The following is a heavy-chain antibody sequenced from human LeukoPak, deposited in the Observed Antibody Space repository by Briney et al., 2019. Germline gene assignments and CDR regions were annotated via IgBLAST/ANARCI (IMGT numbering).Heavy chain of an antibody. CDR2: IIPIVGIV. J-gene: IGHJ5*02. CDR3: ANDMVPRPNWFDP. CDR1: GGTFSSHP. V-gene: IGHV1-69*02. Sequence: GASVRVSCKASGGTFSSHPISWVRQAPGQGLEWMGRIIPIVGIVNYAQKFQVRVTITADESTNTAYMELSSLRSEDTAVYYCANDMVPRPNWFDPWGQGTLVTVSS. D-gene: IGHD3-10*01.